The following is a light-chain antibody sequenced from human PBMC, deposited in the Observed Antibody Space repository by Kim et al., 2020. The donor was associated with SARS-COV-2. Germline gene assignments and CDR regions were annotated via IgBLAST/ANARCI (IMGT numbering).Light chain of an antibody. V-gene: IGLV3-9*01. Sequence: SYELTQPPSVSVALGQTADITCGGYDIGRKNVHWYQHRPGQAPVVVIYRDSKRPSGIPERFSGSNSGNTATLTINRAQAGDEGDYYCQVWETSAYVFGPGTKVTVL. CDR3: QVWETSAYV. CDR2: RDS. J-gene: IGLJ1*01. CDR1: DIGRKN.